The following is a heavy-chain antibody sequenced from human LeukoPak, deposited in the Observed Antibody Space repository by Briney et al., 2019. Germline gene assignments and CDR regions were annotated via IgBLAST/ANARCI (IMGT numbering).Heavy chain of an antibody. CDR3: ARDNTPLAVTPIYCYYYMDV. V-gene: IGHV3-66*02. CDR2: IYSGGST. CDR1: GFTVSSNY. J-gene: IGHJ6*03. Sequence: RSLRLSCAASGFTVSSNYMSWVRQAPGKGLEWVSVIYSGGSTYYADSVKGRFTISRDNSKNTLYLQMNSLRAEDTAVYYCARDNTPLAVTPIYCYYYMDVWGKGTTVTVSS. D-gene: IGHD4-11*01.